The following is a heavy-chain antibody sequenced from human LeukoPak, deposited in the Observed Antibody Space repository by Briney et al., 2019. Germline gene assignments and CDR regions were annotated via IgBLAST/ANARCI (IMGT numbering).Heavy chain of an antibody. J-gene: IGHJ3*02. D-gene: IGHD3-3*01. CDR2: IRSSSSTI. Sequence: GGSLRLSCAASGFTFSSYSMNWVRQAPGKGLEWVSYIRSSSSTIYYADSVKGRFTISTDNANNSLYLQMNSLRAEDTAVYYCAGSLRNAFDIWGQGTMVTVSS. CDR3: AGSLRNAFDI. CDR1: GFTFSSYS. V-gene: IGHV3-48*01.